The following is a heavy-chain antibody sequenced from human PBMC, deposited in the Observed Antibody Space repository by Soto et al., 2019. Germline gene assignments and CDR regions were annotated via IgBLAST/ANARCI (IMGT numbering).Heavy chain of an antibody. CDR2: IFWDDDK. CDR3: AHRGVTTEAFDI. D-gene: IGHD4-17*01. V-gene: IGHV2-5*02. Sequence: TGPKLVNPAQTLTLNCTFSGFSLTTRGVGVGWIRQPPGKALEWLALIFWDDDKRYSPSLKSRLTITKDTSKNQVVLSMINMDPMDTATYYCAHRGVTTEAFDIWGQGTMVTVSS. CDR1: GFSLTTRGVG. J-gene: IGHJ3*02.